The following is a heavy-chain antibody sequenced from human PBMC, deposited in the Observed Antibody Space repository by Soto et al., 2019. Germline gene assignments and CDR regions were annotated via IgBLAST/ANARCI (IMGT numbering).Heavy chain of an antibody. V-gene: IGHV1-3*01. CDR1: GYTFTSYA. D-gene: IGHD3-3*01. J-gene: IGHJ4*02. CDR3: ARPHYDFWSGYRYYFEY. CDR2: INAGNGNT. Sequence: ASVKVSCKASGYTFTSYAMHWVRQAPGQRLEWMGWINAGNGNTKYSQKFQGRVTITRDTSASTAYMEMSSLRSEDTAVYYCARPHYDFWSGYRYYFEYWGQGTPVSVSS.